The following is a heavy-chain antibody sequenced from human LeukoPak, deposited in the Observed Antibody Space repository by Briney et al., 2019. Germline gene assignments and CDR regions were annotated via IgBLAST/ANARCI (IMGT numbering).Heavy chain of an antibody. V-gene: IGHV3-21*05. J-gene: IGHJ3*02. CDR3: AKVFYYESSGYYYDHDAFDI. CDR1: GFTFSSYN. CDR2: ISSSSSYI. Sequence: GGSLRLSCAASGFTFSSYNMNWVRQAPGKGLEWVSYISSSSSYIYYADSVKGRFTISRDNAKNSLYLQMNSLRADDTAVYYCAKVFYYESSGYYYDHDAFDIWGQGTMVTVSS. D-gene: IGHD3-22*01.